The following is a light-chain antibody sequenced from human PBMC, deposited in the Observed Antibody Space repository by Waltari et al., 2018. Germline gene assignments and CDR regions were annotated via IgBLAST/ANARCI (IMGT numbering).Light chain of an antibody. V-gene: IGKV1-39*01. CDR2: EGF. J-gene: IGKJ2*01. CDR1: QTINNH. Sequence: DIQMTQSPPSLSASVGDRVTITFRASQTINNHLNCDQQDPGNAPNLLVSEGFTLQSEVPSRFSGSRAGTEFTLTISSLQPEDFATYCCQQSNSLPYTFGQGTKL. CDR3: QQSNSLPYT.